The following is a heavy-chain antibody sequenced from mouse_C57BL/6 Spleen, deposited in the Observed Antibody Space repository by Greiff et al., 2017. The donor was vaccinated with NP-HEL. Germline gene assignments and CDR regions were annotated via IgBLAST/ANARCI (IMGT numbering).Heavy chain of an antibody. Sequence: VQLQQSGAELVRPGSSVKLSCKASGYTFTSYWMHWVKQRPIQGLEWIGNIDPSDSETHYNQKFKDKATLTVDKSSSTAYMQLSSLTSEDSAVYYCARSGTRWYFDVWGTGTTVTVSS. CDR2: IDPSDSET. V-gene: IGHV1-52*01. D-gene: IGHD4-1*01. J-gene: IGHJ1*03. CDR1: GYTFTSYW. CDR3: ARSGTRWYFDV.